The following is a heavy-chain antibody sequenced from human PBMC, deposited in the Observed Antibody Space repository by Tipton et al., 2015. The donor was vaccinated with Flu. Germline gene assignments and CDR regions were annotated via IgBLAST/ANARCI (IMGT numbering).Heavy chain of an antibody. CDR1: GFSFSSSA. CDR2: TRGIAENYAT. CDR3: ARLYRLDGSDI. Sequence: SLRLSCAASGFSFSSSAIYWVRQAAGKGLEWVGRTRGIAENYATSYAESVEGRFSISRDDLNNMAYLQMNNLKTEDTAVYYCARLYRLDGSDIWGQGTHVTVSS. J-gene: IGHJ3*02. D-gene: IGHD2-2*02. V-gene: IGHV3-73*01.